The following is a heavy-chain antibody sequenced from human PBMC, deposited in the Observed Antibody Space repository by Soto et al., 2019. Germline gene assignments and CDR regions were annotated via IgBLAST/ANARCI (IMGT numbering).Heavy chain of an antibody. CDR2: ISGSGGST. V-gene: IGHV3-23*01. Sequence: GGSLRLSCAASGFTFSSYAMSWVRQAPGKGLEWVSAISGSGGSTYYADSVKGRFTISRDNSKNTLYLQMNSLRAEDTAVYYCAKDVITMGPPPTPYYFDYWGQGTLVTVSS. D-gene: IGHD3-10*01. CDR1: GFTFSSYA. CDR3: AKDVITMGPPPTPYYFDY. J-gene: IGHJ4*02.